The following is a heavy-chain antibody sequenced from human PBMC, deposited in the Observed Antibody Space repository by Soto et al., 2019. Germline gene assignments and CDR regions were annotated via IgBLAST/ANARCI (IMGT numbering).Heavy chain of an antibody. CDR3: ARDLWGYCGTDCYPLDV. CDR1: GGSISGYY. CDR2: MYNTGST. Sequence: QVQLQESGPGLVKPSETLSLTCTVSGGSISGYYWSWIRQPPGKGLEWIGYMYNTGSTVYNPSFKRRVTISVHTSKNQFSLKLNSVTAADTAVYYCARDLWGYCGTDCYPLDVWGQGTTVTVSS. D-gene: IGHD2-21*02. J-gene: IGHJ6*02. V-gene: IGHV4-59*01.